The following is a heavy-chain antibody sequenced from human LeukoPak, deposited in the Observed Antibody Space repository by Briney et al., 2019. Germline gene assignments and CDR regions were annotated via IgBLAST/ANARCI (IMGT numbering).Heavy chain of an antibody. V-gene: IGHV3-9*03. CDR2: ISWNSGSI. J-gene: IGHJ5*02. D-gene: IGHD1-26*01. Sequence: GGSLRLSCAASGFTFDDYAMHWVRQAPGKVLEWVSGISWNSGSIGYADSVKGRFTISRDNAKNSLYLQMNSLRAEDMALYYCAKAGSGSYGNNWFDPWGQGTLVTVSS. CDR1: GFTFDDYA. CDR3: AKAGSGSYGNNWFDP.